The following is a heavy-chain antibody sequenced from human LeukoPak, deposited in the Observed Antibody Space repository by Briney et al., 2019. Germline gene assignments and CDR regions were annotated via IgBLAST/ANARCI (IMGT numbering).Heavy chain of an antibody. Sequence: GASVKVSCKVSGYTLTELSMHWVRQAPGKGLEWMGGFDPEDGETIYAQKFQGRVTMTEDTSTDTAYMELRSLRSDDTAVYYCARVYMDYDFWSGYHQFYYMDVWGKGTTVTVSS. D-gene: IGHD3-3*01. CDR2: FDPEDGET. V-gene: IGHV1-24*01. J-gene: IGHJ6*03. CDR1: GYTLTELS. CDR3: ARVYMDYDFWSGYHQFYYMDV.